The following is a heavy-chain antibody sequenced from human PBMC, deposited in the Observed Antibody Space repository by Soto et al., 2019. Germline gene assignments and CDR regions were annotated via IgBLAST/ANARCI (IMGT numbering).Heavy chain of an antibody. CDR1: GYTFSSYQ. V-gene: IGHV1-2*02. CDR2: INPNSSGT. Sequence: ASANSSWKASGYTFSSYQMSWVRQAPGQGLEWLGWINPNSSGTVYAQKFQGRVTMTTDTSTTTAYMQLNRLTSDDTAVYYCARDLIVDGPDNYAMDVSGQGTTVTV. D-gene: IGHD3-22*01. J-gene: IGHJ6*02. CDR3: ARDLIVDGPDNYAMDV.